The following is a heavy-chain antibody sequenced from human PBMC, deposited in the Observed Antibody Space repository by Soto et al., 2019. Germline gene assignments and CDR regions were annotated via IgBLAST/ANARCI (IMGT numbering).Heavy chain of an antibody. V-gene: IGHV3-53*01. D-gene: IGHD3-22*01. Sequence: PGGSLRLSCVGSGFNFSSYAMGWVRQAPGKGLEWVSVIYSGGSTYYADSVKGRFTISRDNSKNTLYLQMNSLRAEDTAVYYCARGDYDSSGYYFDYWGRGTLVTVSS. J-gene: IGHJ4*02. CDR3: ARGDYDSSGYYFDY. CDR2: IYSGGST. CDR1: GFNFSSYA.